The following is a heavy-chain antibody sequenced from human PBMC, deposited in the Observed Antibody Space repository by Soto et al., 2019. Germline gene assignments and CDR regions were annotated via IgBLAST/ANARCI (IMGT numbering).Heavy chain of an antibody. J-gene: IGHJ6*02. CDR2: ISFNGSNK. CDR3: AKELRDRTGYCSSTSCSHGMDV. V-gene: IGHV3-30*18. CDR1: GFTFSSYG. D-gene: IGHD2-2*01. Sequence: GGSLRLSCAASGFTFSSYGMHWVRQAPGKGLEWVAVISFNGSNKYYADSVKGRFTISRDNSKNTVYLQMNSLRAEDTAVYYCAKELRDRTGYCSSTSCSHGMDVWGQGATVTVSS.